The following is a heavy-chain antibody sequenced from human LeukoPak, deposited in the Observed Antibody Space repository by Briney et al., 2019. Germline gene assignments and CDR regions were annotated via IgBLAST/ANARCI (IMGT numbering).Heavy chain of an antibody. D-gene: IGHD4-17*01. CDR2: INPNSGGT. V-gene: IGHV1-2*04. Sequence: GASVKVSCKASGYTFTGYYMHWVRQAPGQGLEWMGWINPNSGGTNYAQKFQGWVTMTRDASISTAYMELSRLRSDDTAVYYCARDVVTTVTKGWGRAFDIWGQGTMVTVSS. J-gene: IGHJ3*02. CDR3: ARDVVTTVTKGWGRAFDI. CDR1: GYTFTGYY.